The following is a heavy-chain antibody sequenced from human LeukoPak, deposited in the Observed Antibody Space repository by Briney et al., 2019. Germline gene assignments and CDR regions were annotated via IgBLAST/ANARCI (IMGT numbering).Heavy chain of an antibody. CDR1: GGSISSGGYY. Sequence: SQTLSLTCTVSGGSISSGGYYWSWIRQPPGKGLEWIGFIYHNGNTYYNPPLKSRVTISVDRSKNQFSLELSSVTAADTAVYYCANSLGYCSSTSCYTRFNYWGQGTLVTVSS. J-gene: IGHJ4*02. CDR3: ANSLGYCSSTSCYTRFNY. D-gene: IGHD2-2*02. CDR2: IYHNGNT. V-gene: IGHV4-30-2*01.